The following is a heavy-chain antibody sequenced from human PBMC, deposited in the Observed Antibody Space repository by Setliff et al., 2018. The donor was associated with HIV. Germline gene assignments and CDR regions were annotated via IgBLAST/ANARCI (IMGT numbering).Heavy chain of an antibody. CDR1: GFTFDDYA. J-gene: IGHJ4*02. CDR2: ITWVGVTT. D-gene: IGHD3-16*01. V-gene: IGHV3-43D*04. CDR3: AKDKYYDVPGSSSLDS. Sequence: GGSLRLSCAASGFTFDDYAMIWVRQAPGKGLEWISLITWVGVTTYYADSVRGRFTVSRDNDKNSLFLQMNSLRPEDTAFYYRAKDKYYDVPGSSSLDSWGQGALVTVSS.